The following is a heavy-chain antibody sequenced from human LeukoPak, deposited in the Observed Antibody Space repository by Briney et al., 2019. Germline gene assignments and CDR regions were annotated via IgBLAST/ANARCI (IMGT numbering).Heavy chain of an antibody. Sequence: GGSLRLSCAASGFTFSSYAMSWVRQAPGKGLEWVSSITSSSSYIYYADSVKGRFTISRDNAKNSLYLQMNSLRAEDTAVYYCARAWFGYGDHFDYWGQGTLVTVSS. CDR1: GFTFSSYA. V-gene: IGHV3-21*01. CDR2: ITSSSSYI. CDR3: ARAWFGYGDHFDY. J-gene: IGHJ4*02. D-gene: IGHD4-17*01.